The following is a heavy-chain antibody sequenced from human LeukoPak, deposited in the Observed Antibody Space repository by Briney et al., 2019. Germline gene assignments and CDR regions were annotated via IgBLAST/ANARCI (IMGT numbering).Heavy chain of an antibody. CDR1: GFTFSSYA. Sequence: GGSLRLSCAASGFTFSSYAMSWVRQAPGKGLEWVSAISGSGGSTYYADSMKGRFTISRDNSKNTLYLQMNSLRAEDTAVYYCAKAVLLWFGEFKTYFDYWGQGTLVTVSS. CDR2: ISGSGGST. V-gene: IGHV3-23*01. CDR3: AKAVLLWFGEFKTYFDY. D-gene: IGHD3-10*01. J-gene: IGHJ4*02.